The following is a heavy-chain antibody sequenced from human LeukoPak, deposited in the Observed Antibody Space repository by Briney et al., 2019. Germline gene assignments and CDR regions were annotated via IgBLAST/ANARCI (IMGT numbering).Heavy chain of an antibody. V-gene: IGHV1-2*02. D-gene: IGHD6-13*01. CDR2: INPNSGGT. CDR3: GRRMDSRGGEDY. Sequence: ASVTVSCKASGYTFTGYYMHWVRQAPGQGLEWMGWINPNSGGTNYAQKFQGRVTMTRDTSISAAYVELSRLRSDDTAVYYCGRRMDSRGGEDYGGRGPPVTASS. CDR1: GYTFTGYY. J-gene: IGHJ4*02.